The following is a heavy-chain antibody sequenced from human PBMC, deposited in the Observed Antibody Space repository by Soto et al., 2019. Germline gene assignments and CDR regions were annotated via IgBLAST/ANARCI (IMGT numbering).Heavy chain of an antibody. CDR1: GYTFTDYW. D-gene: IGHD6-13*01. V-gene: IGHV5-51*01. CDR2: IYPGDPDT. Sequence: GASLKISCKGSGYTFTDYWIGWVRQLPGKGLEWMGIIYPGDPDTRYSPSFQGHVTITVDKSTNTAYLQWHTLWASATPLYYLGRHSTSFRNNYYAIDVWGRECTVTVAS. CDR3: GRHSTSFRNNYYAIDV. J-gene: IGHJ6*02.